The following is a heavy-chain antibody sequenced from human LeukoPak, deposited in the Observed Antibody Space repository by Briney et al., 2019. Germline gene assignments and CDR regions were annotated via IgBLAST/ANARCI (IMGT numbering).Heavy chain of an antibody. CDR1: GGSISSGGYS. D-gene: IGHD3-9*01. J-gene: IGHJ4*02. CDR2: IYGSRST. V-gene: IGHV4-61*08. Sequence: PSETLSLTCAVSGGSISSGGYSWSWIRQPPGKGLEWIGRIYGSRSTTYNPSLKSRVTMSVDTSKNQFSLKLTSVTAADTAVYYCARDQSAIRREINYFDYWGQGTLVTVSS. CDR3: ARDQSAIRREINYFDY.